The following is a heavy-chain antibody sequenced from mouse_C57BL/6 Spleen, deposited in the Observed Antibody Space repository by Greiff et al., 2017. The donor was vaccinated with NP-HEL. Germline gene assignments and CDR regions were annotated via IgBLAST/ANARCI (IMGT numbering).Heavy chain of an antibody. D-gene: IGHD1-1*02. Sequence: VKLQESGPELVKPGASVKISCKASGYAFSSSWMNWVKQRPGKGLEWIGRIYPGDGDTNYNGKFKGKATLTADKSSSTAYMQLSSLTSEDSAVYFCARGGPGWYYFDYWGQGTTLTVSS. V-gene: IGHV1-82*01. J-gene: IGHJ2*01. CDR2: IYPGDGDT. CDR3: ARGGPGWYYFDY. CDR1: GYAFSSSW.